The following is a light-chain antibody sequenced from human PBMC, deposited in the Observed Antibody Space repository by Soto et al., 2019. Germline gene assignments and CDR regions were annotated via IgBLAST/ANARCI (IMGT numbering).Light chain of an antibody. Sequence: QVTQTPSSISASVGASVPITCRASQHISSWLARCQQVHGQAPFLLVYPASTLQSGVPSRFSVSGSGTDLTLTFNNLKPEDGETYVCQQGYTFPRTFGLGTKVDI. V-gene: IGKV1-12*01. CDR3: QQGYTFPRT. CDR2: PAS. CDR1: QHISSW. J-gene: IGKJ1*01.